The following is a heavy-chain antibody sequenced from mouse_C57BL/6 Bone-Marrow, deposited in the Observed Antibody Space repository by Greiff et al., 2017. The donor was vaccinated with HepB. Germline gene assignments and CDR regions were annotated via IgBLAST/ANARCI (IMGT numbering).Heavy chain of an antibody. J-gene: IGHJ2*01. D-gene: IGHD3-3*01. V-gene: IGHV1-15*01. CDR1: GYTFTDYE. Sequence: VQRVESGAELVRPGASVTLSCKASGYTFTDYEMHWVKQTPVHGLEWIGAIDPETGGTAYNQKFKGKAILTADKSSSTAYMELRSLTSEDSAVYYCTRSRDVNYFDYWGQGTTLTVSS. CDR2: IDPETGGT. CDR3: TRSRDVNYFDY.